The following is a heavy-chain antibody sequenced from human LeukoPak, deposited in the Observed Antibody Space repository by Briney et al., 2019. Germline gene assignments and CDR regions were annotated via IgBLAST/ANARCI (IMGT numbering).Heavy chain of an antibody. V-gene: IGHV5-51*01. Sequence: GESLKISCKASGYKFTNYWIGWGRQMPGKGLEWMTIIYPGDSQTRYSPSFQGQVTISADKSPDTMYLQWNSLKASDTAMYYCARALRTGQGDYVPVLWGQGTLVIVSS. CDR2: IYPGDSQT. J-gene: IGHJ4*02. D-gene: IGHD4-17*01. CDR1: GYKFTNYW. CDR3: ARALRTGQGDYVPVL.